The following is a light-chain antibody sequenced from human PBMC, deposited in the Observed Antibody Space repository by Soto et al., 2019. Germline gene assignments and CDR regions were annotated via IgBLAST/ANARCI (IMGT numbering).Light chain of an antibody. CDR2: GAS. CDR3: QQYNNWPPIN. J-gene: IGKJ5*01. V-gene: IGKV3-15*01. Sequence: EIVMTQSPATLSVSPGERATLSCRASQSVSSNLAWYQQKPGQAPRLLIYGASTRATGIPARFSGSGSGTEFTLTISSLQSEDFAVYYCQQYNNWPPINFGQGTRLEIQ. CDR1: QSVSSN.